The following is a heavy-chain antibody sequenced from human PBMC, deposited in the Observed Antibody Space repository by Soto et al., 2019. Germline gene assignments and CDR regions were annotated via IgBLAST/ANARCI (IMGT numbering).Heavy chain of an antibody. V-gene: IGHV1-3*05. CDR2: INAGNGNT. CDR3: ARGGVGGIQLWLYYDY. D-gene: IGHD5-18*01. Sequence: QVQLVQSGAEEKKPGASVKVSCKASGYTFTSYAMHWVRQAPGQRLEWMGWINAGNGNTKYSQKFQGRVTITRDTXAXXAYQELRSLRYEDTAVYYCARGGVGGIQLWLYYDYWGQGTLVTVSS. J-gene: IGHJ4*02. CDR1: GYTFTSYA.